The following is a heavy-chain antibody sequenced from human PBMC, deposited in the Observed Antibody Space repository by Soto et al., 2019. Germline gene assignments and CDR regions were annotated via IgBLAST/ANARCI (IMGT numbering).Heavy chain of an antibody. CDR2: IKEDGSEK. V-gene: IGHV3-7*01. CDR3: ARGARI. Sequence: EGQLVESGGDLVQPGGSLRLSCADSRFTFSGYWMYWVRQAPGKGLEWVANIKEDGSEKNYVDSVRGRFTISRDNAKNSLYLQMNSLRAEDTAVYYCARGARIWGQGTMVTVS. CDR1: RFTFSGYW. J-gene: IGHJ3*02.